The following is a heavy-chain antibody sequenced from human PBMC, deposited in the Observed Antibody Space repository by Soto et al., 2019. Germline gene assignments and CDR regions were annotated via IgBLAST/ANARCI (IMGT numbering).Heavy chain of an antibody. V-gene: IGHV3-23*01. J-gene: IGHJ4*02. CDR3: ASSVYYDSSGYWPQGY. Sequence: GGSLRLSCAASGFSFTDYGMSWVRQAPGKGLEWVSAISNSGGNTFYADSVKGRFTISRDNSKNTLYLQMNSLRAEDTAVYYCASSVYYDSSGYWPQGYWGQGTLVTVSS. CDR1: GFSFTDYG. D-gene: IGHD3-22*01. CDR2: ISNSGGNT.